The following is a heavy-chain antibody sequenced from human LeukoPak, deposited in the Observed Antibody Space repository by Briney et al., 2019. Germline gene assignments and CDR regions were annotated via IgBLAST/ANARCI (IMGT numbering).Heavy chain of an antibody. CDR2: SHYTGTS. J-gene: IGHJ4*02. V-gene: IGHV4-59*01. CDR3: ARDYTTGYIGD. Sequence: SETLSLTCTVSGGSISSYYWSWIRQSPGKGLEWIGYSHYTGTSSFNPSLKSRATISLDTSKNEFYLRLTSVTTADTAVYYCARDYTTGYIGDWGQGTLVTVSS. CDR1: GGSISSYY. D-gene: IGHD6-19*01.